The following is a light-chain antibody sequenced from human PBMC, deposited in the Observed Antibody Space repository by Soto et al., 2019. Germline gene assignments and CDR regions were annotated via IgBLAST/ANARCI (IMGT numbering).Light chain of an antibody. J-gene: IGKJ4*01. V-gene: IGKV3-11*01. CDR1: QSVSIY. Sequence: EIVLTQSPATLSLSPGERATLSCRASQSVSIYLAWYQQKPGQAPRLLIYDASNRATGIPVRFSGSGSGTDFTLTISSLEPEDFAVYYCQHRSAWPPDFGGGTKVETK. CDR2: DAS. CDR3: QHRSAWPPD.